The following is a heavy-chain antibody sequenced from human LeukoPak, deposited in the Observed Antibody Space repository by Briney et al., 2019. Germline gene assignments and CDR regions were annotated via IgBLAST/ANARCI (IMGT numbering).Heavy chain of an antibody. CDR3: ARGVATIRSPVAFDY. Sequence: SETLSLTCAVYGGSFSGYYWSWIRQPPGKGLEWIGEINHSGSTNYNPSLKSRVTISVDTSKNQFSLKLSSVTAADTAVYYCARGVATIRSPVAFDYWGQGTLVTVSS. D-gene: IGHD5-24*01. CDR2: INHSGST. V-gene: IGHV4-34*01. J-gene: IGHJ4*02. CDR1: GGSFSGYY.